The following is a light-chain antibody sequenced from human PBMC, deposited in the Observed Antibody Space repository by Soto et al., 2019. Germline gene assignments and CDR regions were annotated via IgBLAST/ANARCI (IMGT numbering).Light chain of an antibody. CDR2: AAT. J-gene: IGKJ1*01. CDR3: QQSYSTPRT. CDR1: QSISSY. V-gene: IGKV1-39*01. Sequence: DIQMTQSPSSLSASVGDRVTITCRASQSISSYLNWYQQKPGKAPKLLMYAATSLQTGGPSRFSGSGSGTDFTLTISSLQPEDFATYYCQQSYSTPRTFGQGTKVEIK.